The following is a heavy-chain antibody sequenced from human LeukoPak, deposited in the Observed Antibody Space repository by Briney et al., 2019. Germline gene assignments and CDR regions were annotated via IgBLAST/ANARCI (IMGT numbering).Heavy chain of an antibody. CDR3: AKDSPDYGDFDY. V-gene: IGHV3-23*01. Sequence: GGSLRLSCAASGFTFNSFAMNWVRQAPGKGLEWVSSISGSDGSSHYADFVKGRFTISRDNSKNTLYLQMNSLRAEDTAVYYCAKDSPDYGDFDYWGQGTLVTVSS. CDR1: GFTFNSFA. CDR2: ISGSDGSS. J-gene: IGHJ4*02. D-gene: IGHD4-17*01.